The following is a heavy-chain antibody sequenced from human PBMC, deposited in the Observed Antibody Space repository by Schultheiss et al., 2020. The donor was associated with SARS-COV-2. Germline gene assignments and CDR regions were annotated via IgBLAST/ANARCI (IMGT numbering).Heavy chain of an antibody. V-gene: IGHV4-59*06. CDR2: IYYSGST. D-gene: IGHD6-6*01. Sequence: SETLSLTCTVSGGSISSYYWSWIRQPPGKGLEWIGYIYYSGSTYYNPSLKSRVTISVDTSKNQFSLKLSSVTAADTAVYYCAKESIADSSPNNWFDPWGQGTLVTVSS. J-gene: IGHJ5*02. CDR3: AKESIADSSPNNWFDP. CDR1: GGSISSYY.